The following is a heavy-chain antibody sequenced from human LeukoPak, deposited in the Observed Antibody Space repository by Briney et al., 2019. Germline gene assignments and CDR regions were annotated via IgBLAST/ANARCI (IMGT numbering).Heavy chain of an antibody. V-gene: IGHV3-23*01. CDR1: GFTFSNSA. CDR2: ISDSGGTT. J-gene: IGHJ5*02. CDR3: AKLARGYCSSASCPNWFDP. D-gene: IGHD2-2*01. Sequence: GGSLRLSCAASGFTFSNSAMSWVRQAPGKGLEWVSAISDSGGTTYYADSVKGRFTISRDNSKNTLYLQMNSLRAEDTAVYYCAKLARGYCSSASCPNWFDPWGQGTLVTVSS.